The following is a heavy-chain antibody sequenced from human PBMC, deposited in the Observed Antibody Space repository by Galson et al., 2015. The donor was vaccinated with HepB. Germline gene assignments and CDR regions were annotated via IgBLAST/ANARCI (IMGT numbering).Heavy chain of an antibody. CDR3: ARMGVAAAAYGSHYYYYMDV. J-gene: IGHJ6*03. V-gene: IGHV2-70*04. CDR1: GFSLSTSGMR. Sequence: PALVKPTQTLTLTCTFSGFSLSTSGMRVSWIRQPPGKALEWLARIDWDDDKFYRTSLRTRLTISKDTSKNQVVLSMTNMDPVDTATYYCARMGVAAAAYGSHYYYYMDVWGKGTTVTVSS. D-gene: IGHD6-13*01. CDR2: IDWDDDK.